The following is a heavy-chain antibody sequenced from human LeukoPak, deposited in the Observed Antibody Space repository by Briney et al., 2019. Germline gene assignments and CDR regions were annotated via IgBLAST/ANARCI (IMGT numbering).Heavy chain of an antibody. Sequence: GGSLRLSCAASGFTFSSYDMHWVRQATGKGLEWASAIGTAGDTYYPGSVKGRFTISRENAKNSLYLQMNSLRAGDTAVYYCARSREKYSSGQSYLFDYWGQGTLVTVSS. D-gene: IGHD6-19*01. V-gene: IGHV3-13*01. J-gene: IGHJ4*02. CDR3: ARSREKYSSGQSYLFDY. CDR1: GFTFSSYD. CDR2: IGTAGDT.